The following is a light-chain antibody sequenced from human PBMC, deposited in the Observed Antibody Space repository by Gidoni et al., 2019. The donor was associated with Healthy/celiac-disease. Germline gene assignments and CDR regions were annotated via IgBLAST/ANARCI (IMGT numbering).Light chain of an antibody. Sequence: DIQMTQSPSSLSASVGDRVTITCQASQDISNYLNWYQQKPGKAPKLLIYDASNLEKRVPSRFSGSGSGTDVTFTISSLQHEDIATYYCQQYDNRTPITFXQXTRLEIK. CDR3: QQYDNRTPIT. V-gene: IGKV1-33*01. CDR1: QDISNY. J-gene: IGKJ5*01. CDR2: DAS.